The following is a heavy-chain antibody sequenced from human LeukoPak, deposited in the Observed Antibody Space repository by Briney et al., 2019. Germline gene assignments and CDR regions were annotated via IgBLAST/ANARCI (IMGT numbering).Heavy chain of an antibody. CDR3: ARVAAGINAFDI. Sequence: PGGSLRLSCAASGFTFNGYYTNWIRQAPGKGLEWVSYISSSGTTIYYADSVKGRFTISRDNAKNSLYLQMNSLRAEDTAVYYCARVAAGINAFDIWGQGTMVTVSS. V-gene: IGHV3-11*01. CDR2: ISSSGTTI. D-gene: IGHD6-13*01. CDR1: GFTFNGYY. J-gene: IGHJ3*02.